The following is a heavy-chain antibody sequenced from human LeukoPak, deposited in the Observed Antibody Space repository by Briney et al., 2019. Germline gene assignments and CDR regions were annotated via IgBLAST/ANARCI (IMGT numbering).Heavy chain of an antibody. CDR3: ARGRSAFAGNLDY. J-gene: IGHJ4*02. CDR2: IYYSGST. CDR1: GGSISSYY. D-gene: IGHD3-10*01. V-gene: IGHV4-59*01. Sequence: SETLSLTCTVSGGSISSYYWSWIRQPPGEGLEWIGYIYYSGSTNYNPSLESRVTISVDTSKNQFSLKLTSVTSADTAVYYCARGRSAFAGNLDYWGQGTLVTVSS.